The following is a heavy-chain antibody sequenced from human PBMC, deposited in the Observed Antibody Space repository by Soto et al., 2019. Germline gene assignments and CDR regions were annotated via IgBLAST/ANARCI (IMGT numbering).Heavy chain of an antibody. CDR3: ARGQSDYYDSSGYLYYFDY. CDR2: IIPIFGTA. Sequence: SVKVSCKASGGTFSSYAISWVRQAPGQGLEWMGGIIPIFGTANYAQKFQGRVTITADESTSTAYMELSSLRSEDTAVYYCARGQSDYYDSSGYLYYFDYWGQETLVTVSS. CDR1: GGTFSSYA. D-gene: IGHD3-22*01. V-gene: IGHV1-69*13. J-gene: IGHJ4*02.